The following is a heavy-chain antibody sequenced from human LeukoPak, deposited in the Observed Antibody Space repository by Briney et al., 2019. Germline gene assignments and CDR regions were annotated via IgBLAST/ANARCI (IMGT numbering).Heavy chain of an antibody. J-gene: IGHJ4*02. Sequence: GGSLRLSCAASGFTFSSYAMSWVRQAPGKGLEWVSAISGSGGSTYYADSVKGRFTISRDNSKNTLYLQMNSLRAEDTAVYYCAKTPSEWLFQWDYFDYWGQGTLVTVSS. CDR1: GFTFSSYA. V-gene: IGHV3-23*01. CDR2: ISGSGGST. D-gene: IGHD3-3*01. CDR3: AKTPSEWLFQWDYFDY.